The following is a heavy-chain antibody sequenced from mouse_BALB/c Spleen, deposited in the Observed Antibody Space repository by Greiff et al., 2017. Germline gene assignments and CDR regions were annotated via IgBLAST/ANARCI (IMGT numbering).Heavy chain of an antibody. V-gene: IGHV7-3*02. D-gene: IGHD2-4*01. CDR1: GFTFTDYY. CDR2: IRNKANGYTT. Sequence: EVKLMESGGGLVQPGGSLRLSCATSGFTFTDYYMSWVRQPPGKALEWLGFIRNKANGYTTEYSASVKGRFTISRDNSQSILYLQMNTLSAEDSAAYSCARDRDYDGGAMDYWGQGTSVTVSS. CDR3: ARDRDYDGGAMDY. J-gene: IGHJ4*01.